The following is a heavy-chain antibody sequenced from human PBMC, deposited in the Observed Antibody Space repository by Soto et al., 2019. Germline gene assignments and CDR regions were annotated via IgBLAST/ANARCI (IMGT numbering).Heavy chain of an antibody. Sequence: QVQLVESGGGVVQPGRSLRLSCAASGFTFRNHGMHWVRQAPGKGLEWVAVIWYDGSDKYYADSVRGRFTVSRDNSKKTLDLQMNSLRDEDTAVYFCARDVGWPRSRFDPWGQGTLVTVSS. CDR1: GFTFRNHG. CDR2: IWYDGSDK. CDR3: ARDVGWPRSRFDP. J-gene: IGHJ5*02. V-gene: IGHV3-33*01. D-gene: IGHD6-19*01.